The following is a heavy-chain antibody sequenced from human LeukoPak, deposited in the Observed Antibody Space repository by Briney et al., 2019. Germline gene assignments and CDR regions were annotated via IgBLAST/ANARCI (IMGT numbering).Heavy chain of an antibody. V-gene: IGHV1-18*04. Sequence: GASVKVSCKASEYTFTGNYIHWVRQAPGQGLEWMGWISIYNGNTNYTQKLQGRPTMTRDTSTSTAYMELRGLKSDDTAIYYCARELYASGLGDYWGQGTLVTVSS. CDR3: ARELYASGLGDY. J-gene: IGHJ4*02. CDR2: ISIYNGNT. D-gene: IGHD3-10*01. CDR1: EYTFTGNY.